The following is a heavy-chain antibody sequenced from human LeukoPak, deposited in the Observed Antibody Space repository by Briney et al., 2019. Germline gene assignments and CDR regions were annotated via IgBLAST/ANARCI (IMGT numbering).Heavy chain of an antibody. J-gene: IGHJ4*02. Sequence: GGSLRLSCAASGFTFSSYAMSWVRQAPGKGLEWVSAISGSGGSTYYADSVKGRFTISRDNSKNTLYLQMNSLRAEDTAVYYCAKVGVTYYDFWSGYHFDYWGQGTLVTVSS. D-gene: IGHD3-3*01. V-gene: IGHV3-23*01. CDR3: AKVGVTYYDFWSGYHFDY. CDR2: ISGSGGST. CDR1: GFTFSSYA.